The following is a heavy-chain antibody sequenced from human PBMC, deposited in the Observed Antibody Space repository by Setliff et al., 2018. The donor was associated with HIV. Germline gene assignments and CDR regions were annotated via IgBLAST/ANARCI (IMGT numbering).Heavy chain of an antibody. J-gene: IGHJ4*02. V-gene: IGHV1-18*01. D-gene: IGHD3-10*01. Sequence: VASVKVSCKASGYSFTSSGVSWVRQAPGQGLEWMGWINIRNGNTNYAQKFQGRVTMTTDTSTGTAYMELMSLTSDDTAVYYCARDGFYYGPGGFHNGGLDYWGQGTPVTVSS. CDR1: GYSFTSSG. CDR3: ARDGFYYGPGGFHNGGLDY. CDR2: INIRNGNT.